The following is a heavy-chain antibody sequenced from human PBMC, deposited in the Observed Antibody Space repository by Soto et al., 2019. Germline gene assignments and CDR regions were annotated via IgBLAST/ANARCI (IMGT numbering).Heavy chain of an antibody. CDR1: GGSFSGYY. CDR2: INHSGST. Sequence: SETLSLTCAVYGGSFSGYYWSWIRQPPGKGLEWIGEINHSGSTNYNPSLKSRVTISVDTSKNQFSLKLSSVTAADTAVYYCARGRGPLGYWGQGTLVTVSS. V-gene: IGHV4-34*01. CDR3: ARGRGPLGY. D-gene: IGHD3-16*01. J-gene: IGHJ4*02.